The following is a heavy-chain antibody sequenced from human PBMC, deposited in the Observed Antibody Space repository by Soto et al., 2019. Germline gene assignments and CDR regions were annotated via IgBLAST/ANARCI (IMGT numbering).Heavy chain of an antibody. CDR1: GYTFASYA. V-gene: IGHV1-18*01. J-gene: IGHJ4*02. CDR2: ISAYNGNT. Sequence: QVQLVQSGAEVKKPGASVKVSCKASGYTFASYAISWMRQAPGQGLEWMGWISAYNGNTNYAQKLQGRVTMTTDTSRRTAYMELRSLGSDDTAVYYFAGAPPPLVDWGQGDLVTGSS. CDR3: AGAPPPLVD.